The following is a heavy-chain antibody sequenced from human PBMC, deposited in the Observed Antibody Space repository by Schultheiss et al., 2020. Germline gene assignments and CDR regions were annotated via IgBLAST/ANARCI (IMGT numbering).Heavy chain of an antibody. Sequence: GGSLRLSCAASGFTFSSYAMSWVRQAPGKGLEWVSAISGSGGSTYYADSVKGRFTISRDNSKNTLYLQMNRLRAEDTAVYYCAKPKNGGYRYYYYGMDVWGQGTTVTVSS. V-gene: IGHV3-23*01. CDR1: GFTFSSYA. CDR3: AKPKNGGYRYYYYGMDV. D-gene: IGHD5-12*01. J-gene: IGHJ6*02. CDR2: ISGSGGST.